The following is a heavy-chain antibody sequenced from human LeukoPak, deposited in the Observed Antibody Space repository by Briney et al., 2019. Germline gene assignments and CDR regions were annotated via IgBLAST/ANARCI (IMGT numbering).Heavy chain of an antibody. V-gene: IGHV3-48*01. CDR1: GFTFSSYS. D-gene: IGHD1-14*01. CDR3: ARDTTSYSSYYFDY. J-gene: IGHJ4*02. CDR2: ISSSGASI. Sequence: PGGSLRLSCVASGFTFSSYSMNWVRQAPGKGLDWVAYISSSGASIYYADSVKGRFTISRDNDKHSLYLQMNTLRAEDTAIYYCARDTTSYSSYYFDYRGQGSLVTVSS.